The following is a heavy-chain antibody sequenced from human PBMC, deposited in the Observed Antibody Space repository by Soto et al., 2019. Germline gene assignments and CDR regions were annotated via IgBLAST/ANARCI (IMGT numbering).Heavy chain of an antibody. CDR1: GFSFSDSA. J-gene: IGHJ4*02. Sequence: GVLRLSCSASGFSFSDSAMHWVRQAPGKRLEYVSAISTNGRSTFYADSVKGRFTISRDNSKNTVHLQMSSLRAEDTAVYYCLRDIFGVVIFDSWGQGTPVTVSS. V-gene: IGHV3-64D*06. CDR2: ISTNGRST. D-gene: IGHD3-3*01. CDR3: LRDIFGVVIFDS.